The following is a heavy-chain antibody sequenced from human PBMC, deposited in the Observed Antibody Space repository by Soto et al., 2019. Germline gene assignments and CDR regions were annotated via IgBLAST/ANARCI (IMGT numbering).Heavy chain of an antibody. V-gene: IGHV4-59*01. CDR2: IYYTGTT. J-gene: IGHJ4*02. Sequence: SETLSLTCTVSGVAISSCYLSWMRQSPWTGLEWIGYIYYTGTTNYNPSLKRRVTISLDTAKNQFSLNVNSLTTADTAVYFCARGGNRYSNTASGVGGFDFWGQGTLVTVSS. CDR1: GVAISSCY. CDR3: ARGGNRYSNTASGVGGFDF. D-gene: IGHD5-12*01.